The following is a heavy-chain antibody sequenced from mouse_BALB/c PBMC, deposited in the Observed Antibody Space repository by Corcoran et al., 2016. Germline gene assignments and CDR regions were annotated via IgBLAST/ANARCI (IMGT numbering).Heavy chain of an antibody. V-gene: IGHV9-2-1*01. CDR1: GYTFTDYS. D-gene: IGHD2-14*01. Sequence: QIQLVQSGPELKKPGETVKISCKASGYTFTDYSMHWVKQAPGKGLKWMGWINTETGEPTYADDFKGLFAFSLETSASTAYLQINNLKNEDTATYFCAIEGYYRYFEYWGQGTTLAFSS. CDR3: AIEGYYRYFEY. CDR2: INTETGEP. J-gene: IGHJ2*01.